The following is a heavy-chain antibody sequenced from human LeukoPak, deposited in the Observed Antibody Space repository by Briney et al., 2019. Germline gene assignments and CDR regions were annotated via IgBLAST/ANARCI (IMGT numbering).Heavy chain of an antibody. CDR1: DDSIRTNTYY. J-gene: IGHJ4*02. CDR3: ARLSPFGCYDSSGYPFDY. CDR2: IYYSGST. V-gene: IGHV4-39*01. Sequence: PSETLSLTCTVSDDSIRTNTYYWGWIRQPPGKGLEWIGSIYYSGSTYYNLSLKSRVTISVDTSKKQFSLKLSSVTAADTAVYYCARLSPFGCYDSSGYPFDYWGQGTLVTVSS. D-gene: IGHD3-22*01.